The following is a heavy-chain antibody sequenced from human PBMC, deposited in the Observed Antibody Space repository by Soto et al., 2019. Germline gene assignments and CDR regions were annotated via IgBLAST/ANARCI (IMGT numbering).Heavy chain of an antibody. Sequence: SVKVSCKASGGTFSSYAISWVRQAPGQGLEWMGGIIPIFGTANYAQKFQGRVTITADEPTSTAYMELSSLRSEDTAVYYCARVPKTRSGWDNWFDPWGQGTLVTVSS. J-gene: IGHJ5*02. CDR2: IIPIFGTA. D-gene: IGHD6-19*01. CDR3: ARVPKTRSGWDNWFDP. V-gene: IGHV1-69*01. CDR1: GGTFSSYA.